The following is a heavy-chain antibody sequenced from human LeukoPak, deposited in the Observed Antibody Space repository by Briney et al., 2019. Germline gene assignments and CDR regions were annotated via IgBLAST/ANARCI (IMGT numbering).Heavy chain of an antibody. CDR2: VYYSGNT. D-gene: IGHD3-10*01. Sequence: PSETLSLTCTVSRGSISGAGYSWGWIRHPPGKGLEWIGSVYYSGNTDYNPSLKSRLTMSVDTTKNQFLLRLRSVTAADTAVYYCARRPGGYYGLGSRLDNWGQGTLVTVSS. CDR3: ARRPGGYYGLGSRLDN. CDR1: RGSISGAGYS. J-gene: IGHJ4*02. V-gene: IGHV4-39*01.